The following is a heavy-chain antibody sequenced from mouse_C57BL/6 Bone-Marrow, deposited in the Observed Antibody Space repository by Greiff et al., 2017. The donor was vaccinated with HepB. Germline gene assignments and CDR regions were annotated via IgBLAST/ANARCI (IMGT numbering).Heavy chain of an antibody. CDR2: ISDGGSYT. Sequence: EVQLVESGGGLVKPGGSLKLSCAASGFTFSSYAMSWVRQTPEKRLEWVATISDGGSYTYYPDNVKGRFTISRDNAKNNLYLQMSHLKSEDTAMYYCARDPLYYYGSSEYYFDYWGQGTTLTVSS. CDR1: GFTFSSYA. CDR3: ARDPLYYYGSSEYYFDY. D-gene: IGHD1-1*01. J-gene: IGHJ2*01. V-gene: IGHV5-4*01.